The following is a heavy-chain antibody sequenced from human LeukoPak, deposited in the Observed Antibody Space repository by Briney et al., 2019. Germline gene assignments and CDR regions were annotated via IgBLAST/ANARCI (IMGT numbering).Heavy chain of an antibody. CDR2: ISYDGSNE. CDR3: AKVRWDNSGWYYLDY. V-gene: IGHV3-30*18. Sequence: GGSLRLSCAASGFTFSDYNMNWVRQAPGKGLEWVAVISYDGSNEYYGDSVKGRFTISRDNSKNTLYLQVDSLRAEDTAIYYCAKVRWDNSGWYYLDYWGQGTLVTVSS. J-gene: IGHJ4*02. CDR1: GFTFSDYN. D-gene: IGHD6-19*01.